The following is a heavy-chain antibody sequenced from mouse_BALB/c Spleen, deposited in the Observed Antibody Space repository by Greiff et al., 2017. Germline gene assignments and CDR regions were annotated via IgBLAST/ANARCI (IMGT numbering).Heavy chain of an antibody. CDR3: ARRGGSTVVAPYWYFDV. D-gene: IGHD1-1*01. J-gene: IGHJ1*01. Sequence: DVMLVESGGGLVQPGGSRKLSCAASGFTFSSFGMHWVRQAPEKGLEWVAYISSGSSTIYYADTVKGRFTISRDNPKNTLFLQMTSLRSEDTAMYYCARRGGSTVVAPYWYFDVWGAGTTVTVSS. CDR2: ISSGSSTI. CDR1: GFTFSSFG. V-gene: IGHV5-17*02.